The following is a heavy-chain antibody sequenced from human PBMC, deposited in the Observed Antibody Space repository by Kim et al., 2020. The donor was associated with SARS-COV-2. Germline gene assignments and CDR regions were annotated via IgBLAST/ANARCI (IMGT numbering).Heavy chain of an antibody. V-gene: IGHV1-46*01. CDR3: ARERDYGDYEFDY. J-gene: IGHJ4*02. Sequence: YAQKFQGRVTMTRDTSTSTVYMELSSLRSEDTAVYYCARERDYGDYEFDYWGQGTLVTVSS. D-gene: IGHD4-17*01.